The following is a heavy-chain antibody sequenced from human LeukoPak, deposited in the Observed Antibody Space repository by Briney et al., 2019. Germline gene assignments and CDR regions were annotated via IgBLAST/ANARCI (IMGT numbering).Heavy chain of an antibody. CDR3: ARDAGAPLIDIVVVPAAEGNWFDP. J-gene: IGHJ5*02. D-gene: IGHD2-2*01. CDR2: ISYDGSIK. CDR1: GFTFSSYA. Sequence: GGSLRLSCAASGFTFSSYAMHWVRQAPGKGLEWVAVISYDGSIKYYADSVKGRFTISRDNSKNTLYLQMNSLRAEDTAVYYCARDAGAPLIDIVVVPAAEGNWFDPWGQGTLVTVSS. V-gene: IGHV3-30*01.